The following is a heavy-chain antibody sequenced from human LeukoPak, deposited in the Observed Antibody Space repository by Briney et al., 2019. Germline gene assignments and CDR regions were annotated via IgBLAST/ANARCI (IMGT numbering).Heavy chain of an antibody. Sequence: GGSLKVSCVASGYTFTHYGMHWVRQAPGQRLEWMSMISAGDGNAIYSQKFKGRVTITRDTSASTAYMEMSSLRSEDTAVYYCARERKSSYYDYVWGSFPLGYWGQGTLVTVSS. D-gene: IGHD3-16*01. CDR2: ISAGDGNA. CDR1: GYTFTHYG. CDR3: ARERKSSYYDYVWGSFPLGY. J-gene: IGHJ4*02. V-gene: IGHV1-3*01.